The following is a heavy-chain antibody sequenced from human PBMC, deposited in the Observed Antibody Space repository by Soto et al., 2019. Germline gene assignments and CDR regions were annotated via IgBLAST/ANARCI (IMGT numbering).Heavy chain of an antibody. V-gene: IGHV4-30-2*01. CDR3: ARDYGDYESGENWFDP. D-gene: IGHD4-17*01. CDR2: IYHSGST. J-gene: IGHJ5*02. Sequence: KPSETLSLTCAVSGGSISSGCYSWSWIRQAPGKGLESIGYIYHSGSTYYNPSLKSRATMAVDRSNNQFSLKLSSVTAADTAVYYCARDYGDYESGENWFDPWGRGTLVTVSS. CDR1: GGSISSGCYS.